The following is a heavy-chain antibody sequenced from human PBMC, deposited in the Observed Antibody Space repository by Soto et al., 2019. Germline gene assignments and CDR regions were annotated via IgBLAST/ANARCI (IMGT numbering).Heavy chain of an antibody. D-gene: IGHD6-6*01. CDR1: VFPFSSYA. Sequence: QPGGSLRLSCAASVFPFSSYAMSWVRQAPGKGLEWVSAISGSGGSTYYADSVKGRFTISRDNSKNTLYLQMNSLRAEDTAVYYCAKERTGIAAQGQGRSGTGEEGFWGQGTLVTVSS. CDR3: AKERTGIAAQGQGRSGTGEEGF. V-gene: IGHV3-23*01. J-gene: IGHJ4*02. CDR2: ISGSGGST.